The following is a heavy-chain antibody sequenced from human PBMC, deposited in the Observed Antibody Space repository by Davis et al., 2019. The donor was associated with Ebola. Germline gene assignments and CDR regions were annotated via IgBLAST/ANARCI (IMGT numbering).Heavy chain of an antibody. CDR3: ARWKLWGVPAATFDY. CDR2: INHSGST. Sequence: MPSETLSLTCAVYGGSFSGYYWSWIRQPPGKGLEWIGEINHSGSTNYNPSLKSRVTISLDTSKNQFSRKLSSVTAADTAVYYCARWKLWGVPAATFDYWGQGTLVTVSS. CDR1: GGSFSGYY. D-gene: IGHD2-2*01. V-gene: IGHV4-34*01. J-gene: IGHJ4*02.